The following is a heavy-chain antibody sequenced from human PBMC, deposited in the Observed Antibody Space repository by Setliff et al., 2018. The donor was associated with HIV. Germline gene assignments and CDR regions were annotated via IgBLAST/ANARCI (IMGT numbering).Heavy chain of an antibody. CDR2: IYYTGST. CDR1: RGSISSDNYY. J-gene: IGHJ5*02. CDR3: ARLRVGSGNWFDP. D-gene: IGHD3-10*01. Sequence: LSLTCNASRGSISSDNYYWTWIRQPPGRRLEWIGYIYYTGSTNYNPSLKSRVTISLDTSKNQFSLNLSSVTAADTAVYYCARLRVGSGNWFDPWGQGTLVTVSS. V-gene: IGHV4-61*01.